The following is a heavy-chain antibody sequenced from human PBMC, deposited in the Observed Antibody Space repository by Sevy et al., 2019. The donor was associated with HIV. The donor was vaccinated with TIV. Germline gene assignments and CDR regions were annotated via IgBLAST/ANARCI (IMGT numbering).Heavy chain of an antibody. CDR2: ISSSSSYI. V-gene: IGHV3-21*01. CDR3: ARVPSIAARPGYYFDY. D-gene: IGHD6-6*01. J-gene: IGHJ4*02. Sequence: GESLKSSCAASGFTFSSYSMNWVRQAPGKGLEWVSSISSSSSYIYYADSVKGRFTISRDNAKNSLYLQMNSLRAEDTAVYYCARVPSIAARPGYYFDYWGQGTLVTVSS. CDR1: GFTFSSYS.